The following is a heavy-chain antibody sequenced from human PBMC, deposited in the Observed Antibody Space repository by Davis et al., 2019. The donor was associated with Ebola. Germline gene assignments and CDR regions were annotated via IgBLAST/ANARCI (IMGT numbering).Heavy chain of an antibody. V-gene: IGHV4-4*02. D-gene: IGHD3-3*01. CDR2: IYHGWGT. CDR1: GGSISSDNW. J-gene: IGHJ4*02. CDR3: ARGDFWGGYPPFDH. Sequence: SETLSLTCAVSGGSISSDNWWRWVRQPPGKGLEWIGEIYHGWGTAYNPSLKSRVTISVDKSKNQFSLKLDSVTAADTAVYYCARGDFWGGYPPFDHWGQGTLVTVSS.